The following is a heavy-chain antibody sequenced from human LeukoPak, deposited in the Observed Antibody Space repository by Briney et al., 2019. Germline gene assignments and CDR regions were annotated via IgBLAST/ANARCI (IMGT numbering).Heavy chain of an antibody. CDR3: ARYEPMVATGFDY. V-gene: IGHV4-59*01. Sequence: PSETLSLTCTVSGGSISSYYWSWIRQPPGKGLEWIGYIYYSGSTNYNPSLKSRVTISVDTPKNQFSLKLSSVTAADTAVFYCARYEPMVATGFDYWGQGTLVTVSS. CDR1: GGSISSYY. D-gene: IGHD5-12*01. J-gene: IGHJ4*02. CDR2: IYYSGST.